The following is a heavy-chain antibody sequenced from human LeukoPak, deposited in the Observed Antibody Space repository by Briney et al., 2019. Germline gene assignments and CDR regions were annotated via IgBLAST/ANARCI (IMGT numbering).Heavy chain of an antibody. J-gene: IGHJ4*02. CDR1: GFTFSSYG. Sequence: PGGSLRLSCAASGFTFSSYGMHWVRQAPGKGLEWVSFIRYDGSNKYYADSVKGRFTISRDNSKNTLYLQMNSLRAEDTAVYYCARAAGIEMATIAFDYWGQGTLVTVSS. D-gene: IGHD5-24*01. CDR2: IRYDGSNK. CDR3: ARAAGIEMATIAFDY. V-gene: IGHV3-30*02.